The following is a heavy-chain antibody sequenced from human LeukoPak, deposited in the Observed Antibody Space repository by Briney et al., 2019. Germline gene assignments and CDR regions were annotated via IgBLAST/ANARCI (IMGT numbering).Heavy chain of an antibody. CDR3: AKDKHSWFENSLDY. D-gene: IGHD6-13*01. Sequence: GGSLRLSCAASGFTFSSYAMSWVRQAPGKGLEWVSAISGSGGSTYYADSVKGRFTISRDSSKNTLYLQMNSLRAEDTAVYYCAKDKHSWFENSLDYWGQGTLVTVSS. V-gene: IGHV3-23*01. CDR1: GFTFSSYA. CDR2: ISGSGGST. J-gene: IGHJ4*02.